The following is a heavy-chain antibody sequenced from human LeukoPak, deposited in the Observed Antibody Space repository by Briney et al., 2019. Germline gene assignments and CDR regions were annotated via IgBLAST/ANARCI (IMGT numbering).Heavy chain of an antibody. J-gene: IGHJ4*02. CDR2: IYYSGST. CDR3: AGSGAFSGYNY. CDR1: GGSISSGGYY. V-gene: IGHV4-31*03. Sequence: SETLSLTCTVSGGSISSGGYYWSWIRQHPGKGLEWIGYIYYSGSTYYNPSLKSRVTISVDTSKNQFSLKLSSVTAADTAVYYCAGSGAFSGYNYWGQGTLVTVSS. D-gene: IGHD3-22*01.